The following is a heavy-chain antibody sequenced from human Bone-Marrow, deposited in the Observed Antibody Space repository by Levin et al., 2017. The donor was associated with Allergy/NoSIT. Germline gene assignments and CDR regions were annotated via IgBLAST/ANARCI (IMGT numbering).Heavy chain of an antibody. CDR2: MNPYNGDR. V-gene: IGHV1-8*01. J-gene: IGHJ4*02. CDR1: GYTFTSYD. D-gene: IGHD3-10*01. Sequence: ASVKVSCKSSGYTFTSYDINWVRQAAGQGLEWIGWMNPYNGDRGFAQIFQGRVTMTRNTSISTAYMELTSLTSEDTAVYFCARGVRAFHYGSDYWGQGTLVTVSS. CDR3: ARGVRAFHYGSDY.